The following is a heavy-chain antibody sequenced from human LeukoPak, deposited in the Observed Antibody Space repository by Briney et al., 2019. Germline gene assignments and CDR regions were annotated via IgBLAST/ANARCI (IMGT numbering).Heavy chain of an antibody. J-gene: IGHJ4*02. V-gene: IGHV3-23*01. CDR1: GFTFGNYA. D-gene: IGHD3-3*01. CDR3: AKFYYDFWSGYPYYFDY. Sequence: PGGSLRLSCAASGFTFGNYAMSWVRQAPGKGLEWVSAISGSGSSTYYADSVKGRFTISRDNSKNTLYPQMNSLRAEDSAVYYCAKFYYDFWSGYPYYFDYWGQGTLVTVSS. CDR2: ISGSGSST.